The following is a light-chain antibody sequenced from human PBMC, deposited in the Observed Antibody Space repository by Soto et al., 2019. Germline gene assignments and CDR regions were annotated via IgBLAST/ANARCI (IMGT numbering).Light chain of an antibody. CDR2: GAS. CDR1: QSIGKH. Sequence: IQMTQSPSFMFASVGDRVTITWGASQSIGKHLNWYQQKPGKAPKLLIYGASTLQSGVPSRFTGSGSGTDFTLTVNSLQAEDFATYYCQQSYTSPPTFGQGTRLEIK. CDR3: QQSYTSPPT. V-gene: IGKV1-39*01. J-gene: IGKJ5*01.